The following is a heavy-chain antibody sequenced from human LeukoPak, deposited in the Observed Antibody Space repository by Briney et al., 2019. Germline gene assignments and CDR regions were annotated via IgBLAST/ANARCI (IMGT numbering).Heavy chain of an antibody. CDR1: GFTFTSYV. V-gene: IGHV3-23*01. CDR2: IAGRGGGT. J-gene: IGHJ6*04. CDR3: AREYNYDLDV. Sequence: PGGSLRLSCAASGFTFTSYVMSWVRQSPGKGLEWVSAIAGRGGGTKYADSVKGRFTMSRDNSKSAVFLRIDRLRAEDTAVYYCAREYNYDLDVWGKGTTVTVSS.